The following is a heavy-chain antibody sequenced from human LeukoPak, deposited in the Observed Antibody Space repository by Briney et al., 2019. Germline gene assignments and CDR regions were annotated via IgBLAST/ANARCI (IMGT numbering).Heavy chain of an antibody. CDR1: GFTFSSYA. D-gene: IGHD6-13*01. CDR2: ISYDGSNK. Sequence: GGSLRLSCAASGFTFSSYAVHWVREAPGTGLGWVAVISYDGSNKYYADSVKGRFTISRDNSKNTLYLQMNSLRAEDTAVCYCARGDRYSSSWYGGNYFDYWGQGTRVTVPS. V-gene: IGHV3-30*04. CDR3: ARGDRYSSSWYGGNYFDY. J-gene: IGHJ4*02.